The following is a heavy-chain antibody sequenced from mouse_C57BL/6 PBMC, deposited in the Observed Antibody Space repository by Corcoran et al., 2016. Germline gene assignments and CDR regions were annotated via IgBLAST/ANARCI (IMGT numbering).Heavy chain of an antibody. Sequence: QVQLQQYGAELVKHGASVKISCKAYGYEFSSYWMHWVKQRPGKGLEWIGQIYPGDGDTNYNGKFKGKATLTAVKSYSTAYMQLSSLTSEDSAVYFCARRTTVKGYAMYYCGQGTSVTVSS. J-gene: IGHJ4*01. CDR2: IYPGDGDT. CDR3: ARRTTVKGYAMYY. CDR1: GYEFSSYW. V-gene: IGHV1-80*01. D-gene: IGHD1-1*01.